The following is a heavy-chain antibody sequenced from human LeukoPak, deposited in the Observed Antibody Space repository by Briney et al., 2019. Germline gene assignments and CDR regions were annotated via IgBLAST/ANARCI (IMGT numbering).Heavy chain of an antibody. Sequence: PSETLSLTCAVYGASFSGYYWSWIRQPPGKGLEWIGEINHSGSTNYNPSLKSRVTISVDTSKNQFSLKLSSVTAADTAVYYCARHPKRITMVRGVDNWFDPWGQGTLVTVSS. J-gene: IGHJ5*02. D-gene: IGHD3-10*01. CDR1: GASFSGYY. V-gene: IGHV4-34*01. CDR3: ARHPKRITMVRGVDNWFDP. CDR2: INHSGST.